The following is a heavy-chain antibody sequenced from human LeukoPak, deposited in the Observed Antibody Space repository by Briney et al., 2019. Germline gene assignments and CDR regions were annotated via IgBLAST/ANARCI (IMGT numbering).Heavy chain of an antibody. Sequence: SETLSLTCTVSGGSVSSGSYYWSWIRQPPGKGLEWIGYIYYSGSTNYNPSLKSRVTISVDTSKNQFSLKLSSVTAADTAVYYCARASRGNQAFDIWDQGTMVTVSS. CDR2: IYYSGST. CDR1: GGSVSSGSYY. V-gene: IGHV4-61*01. D-gene: IGHD4-23*01. CDR3: ARASRGNQAFDI. J-gene: IGHJ3*02.